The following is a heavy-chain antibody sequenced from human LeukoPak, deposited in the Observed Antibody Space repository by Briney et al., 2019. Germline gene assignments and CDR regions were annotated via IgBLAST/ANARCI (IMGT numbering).Heavy chain of an antibody. D-gene: IGHD5-18*01. CDR1: GGSISSSSYF. J-gene: IGHJ4*02. V-gene: IGHV4-39*01. Sequence: SETLSLTCSVSGGSISSSSYFWGWIRQPPGKGLEWIGSIYYSGSTYSNPSLKSRVTISVDTSKSQFSLKLSSVAAADTAVYYCARDGYTYGSFDYWGQGTLVTVSS. CDR3: ARDGYTYGSFDY. CDR2: IYYSGST.